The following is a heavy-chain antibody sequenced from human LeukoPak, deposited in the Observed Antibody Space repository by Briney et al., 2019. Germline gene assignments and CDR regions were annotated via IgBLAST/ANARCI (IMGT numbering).Heavy chain of an antibody. D-gene: IGHD6-13*01. Sequence: SVKVSCKASGGTFSSYAISWVRQAPGQGLEWMGGIIPIFGTANYARKFQGRVTITADESTSTAYMELSSLRSEDTAVYYCARDPDAPGIAAAEDDYWGQGTLVTVSS. CDR2: IIPIFGTA. V-gene: IGHV1-69*13. CDR1: GGTFSSYA. J-gene: IGHJ4*02. CDR3: ARDPDAPGIAAAEDDY.